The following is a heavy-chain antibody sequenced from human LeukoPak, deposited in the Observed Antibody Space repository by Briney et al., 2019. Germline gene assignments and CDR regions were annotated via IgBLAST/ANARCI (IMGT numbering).Heavy chain of an antibody. J-gene: IGHJ4*02. CDR2: INHSGST. Sequence: SETLSLTCAVYGGSFSGYYWSWIRQPPGKGLEWIGEINHSGSTNYNPSLKSRVTISVDTSKNQFSLKLSSVTAADTAVYYCARGHRSPGSDYWGQGTLVTVSS. CDR1: GGSFSGYY. CDR3: ARGHRSPGSDY. V-gene: IGHV4-34*01.